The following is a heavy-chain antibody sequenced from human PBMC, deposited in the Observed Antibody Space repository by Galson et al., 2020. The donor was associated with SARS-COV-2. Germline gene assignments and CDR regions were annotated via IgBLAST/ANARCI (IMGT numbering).Heavy chain of an antibody. J-gene: IGHJ6*03. CDR1: GFTFSIYG. CDR3: AKDRKENSYSALGYIEV. D-gene: IGHD4-4*01. Sequence: GGSLRLSCAASGFTFSIYGINWVRQAPGKGLEWVAFIRYDGSAKHYADSVKGRFTISRDNSKNMLYLQMSSLRAEDTAVYYCAKDRKENSYSALGYIEVGGKGTTVT. CDR2: IRYDGSAK. V-gene: IGHV3-30*02.